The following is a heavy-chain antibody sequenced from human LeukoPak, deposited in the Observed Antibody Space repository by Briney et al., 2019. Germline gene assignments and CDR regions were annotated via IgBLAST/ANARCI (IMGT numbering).Heavy chain of an antibody. J-gene: IGHJ5*02. CDR1: GGTFSSYA. CDR3: ARGSLRSNWFDP. D-gene: IGHD3-10*02. Sequence: SVKASCKASGGTFSSYAISWVRQAPGQGLKWMGRIIPILGIANYAQKFQGRVTITADKSTSTAYMELSSLRSEDTAVYYCARGSLRSNWFDPWGQGTLVTVSS. CDR2: IIPILGIA. V-gene: IGHV1-69*04.